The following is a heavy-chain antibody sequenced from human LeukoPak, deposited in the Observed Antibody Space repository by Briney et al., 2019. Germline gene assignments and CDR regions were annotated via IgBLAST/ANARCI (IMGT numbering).Heavy chain of an antibody. CDR1: GCSISSSSHY. CDR3: ARTRKPVPFDY. J-gene: IGHJ4*02. CDR2: IYYSGST. V-gene: IGHV4-39*01. Sequence: PSETLSLTCTVSGCSISSSSHYWGWIRQPPGKGLEWIGSIYYSGSTYYNPSLKSRVTISVDTSRTQFSLKLSSVTAADTAVYYCARTRKPVPFDYWGQGTLVTVSS. D-gene: IGHD1-14*01.